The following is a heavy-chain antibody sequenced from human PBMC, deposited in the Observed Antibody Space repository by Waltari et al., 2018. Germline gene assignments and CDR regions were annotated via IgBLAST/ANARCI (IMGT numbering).Heavy chain of an antibody. CDR1: GFTFSNFG. Sequence: VQLEEFGGGVVPPGGSLTLSCAASGFTFSNFGMHWVRQAPGKGREGLTFIRYDGNNKYHADSVKGRFIISRDNSKNTLYLQINSLRADDTATYYCVKDGDFFVSGYDAFDVWGQGTMVTVSS. CDR2: IRYDGNNK. V-gene: IGHV3-30*02. CDR3: VKDGDFFVSGYDAFDV. J-gene: IGHJ3*01. D-gene: IGHD4-17*01.